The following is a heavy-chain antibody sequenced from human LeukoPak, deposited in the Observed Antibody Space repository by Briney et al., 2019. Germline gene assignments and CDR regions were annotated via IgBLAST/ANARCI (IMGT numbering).Heavy chain of an antibody. CDR3: ARDDILTGYSPGDY. CDR1: GFTFSSYW. CDR2: IKQDGSEK. J-gene: IGHJ4*02. Sequence: GGSLRLSCAASGFTFSSYWMSWVRQAPGKGLEWVANIKQDGSEKYYVDSVKGRFTISRDNAKNSLYLQMNSLRAEDTAVYYWARDDILTGYSPGDYWGQGTLVTVSS. D-gene: IGHD3-9*01. V-gene: IGHV3-7*01.